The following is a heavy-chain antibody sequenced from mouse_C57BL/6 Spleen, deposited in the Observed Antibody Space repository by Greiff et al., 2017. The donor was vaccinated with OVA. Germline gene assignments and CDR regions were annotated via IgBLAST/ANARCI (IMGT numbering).Heavy chain of an antibody. V-gene: IGHV1-18*01. D-gene: IGHD3-2*02. CDR1: GYTFTDYY. J-gene: IGHJ4*01. CDR2: INPNNGGT. Sequence: VQLQQPGPELVKPGASVKISCKASGYTFTDYYMDWVKQSPGKSLEWIGDINPNNGGTNYNQKFKGKATLTVDKSSSTAYMELRSLTSEDAAVEYYARTRQLRLRAMDYWGQGTSVTVSS. CDR3: ARTRQLRLRAMDY.